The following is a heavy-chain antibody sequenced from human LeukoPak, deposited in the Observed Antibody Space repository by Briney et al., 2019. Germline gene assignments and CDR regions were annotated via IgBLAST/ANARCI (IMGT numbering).Heavy chain of an antibody. CDR3: ARDGYYYDRDPFSGDGMDV. D-gene: IGHD3-22*01. CDR2: ISAYNGNT. V-gene: IGHV1-18*01. J-gene: IGHJ6*02. Sequence: GASVKVSCKASGYTFTNYAINWVRQAPGQGLEWMGWISAYNGNTNYAQKLQGRVTMTTDTSTSTAYMELRSLRSDDTAVYYCARDGYYYDRDPFSGDGMDVWGQGTTVTVSS. CDR1: GYTFTNYA.